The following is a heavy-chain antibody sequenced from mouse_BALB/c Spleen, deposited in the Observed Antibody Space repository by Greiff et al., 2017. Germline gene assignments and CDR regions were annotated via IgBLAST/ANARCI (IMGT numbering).Heavy chain of an antibody. J-gene: IGHJ4*01. V-gene: IGHV3-2*02. CDR1: GYSITSDYA. Sequence: EVMLVESGPGLVKPSQSLSLTCTVTGYSITSDYAWNWIRQFPGNKLEWMGYISYSGSTSYNPSLKSRISITRDTSKNQFFLQLNSVTTEDTATYYCARDRYDGMDYWGQGTSVTVSS. CDR2: ISYSGST. D-gene: IGHD2-14*01. CDR3: ARDRYDGMDY.